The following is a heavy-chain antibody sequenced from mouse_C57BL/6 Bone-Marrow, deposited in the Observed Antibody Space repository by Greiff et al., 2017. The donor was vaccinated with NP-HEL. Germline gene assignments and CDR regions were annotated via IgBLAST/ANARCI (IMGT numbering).Heavy chain of an antibody. CDR1: GFSLTSYG. CDR2: IWSGGST. V-gene: IGHV2-2*01. D-gene: IGHD1-1*01. CDR3: ASLRYYFDY. Sequence: QVQLQQSGPGLVQPSQSLSITCTVSGFSLTSYGVHWVRQSPGKGLEWLGVIWSGGSTDYNAAFISRLSISKDYSKSQVFFKMNSLQADDTAIYYCASLRYYFDYWGQGTTLTVSS. J-gene: IGHJ2*01.